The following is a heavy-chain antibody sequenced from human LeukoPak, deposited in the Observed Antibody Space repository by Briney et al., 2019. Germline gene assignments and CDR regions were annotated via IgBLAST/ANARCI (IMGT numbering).Heavy chain of an antibody. J-gene: IGHJ3*02. CDR1: GYTFTSYD. Sequence: GASVKVSCKASGYTFTSYDINWVRQATGQGLEWMGWMNPNSGNTGYAQKFQGRVTMTRNTSISTAYMELRSLRSDDTAVYYCARGVLGVLYAFDIWGQGTMVTVSS. CDR3: ARGVLGVLYAFDI. CDR2: MNPNSGNT. V-gene: IGHV1-8*01. D-gene: IGHD3-3*01.